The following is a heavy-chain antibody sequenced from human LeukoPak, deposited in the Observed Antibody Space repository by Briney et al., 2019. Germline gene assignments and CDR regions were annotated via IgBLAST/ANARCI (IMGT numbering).Heavy chain of an antibody. CDR2: IYYSGST. CDR1: GGSISSGDYY. V-gene: IGHV4-30-4*01. D-gene: IGHD3-22*01. CDR3: ARETLYYYDSSGYPYYFDY. Sequence: SETLSLTCTVSGGSISSGDYYWSWIRQPPGKGLEWIGYIYYSGSTYYNPSLKSRVTISVDTSKNQFSLKLSSVTAADTAVYYCARETLYYYDSSGYPYYFDYWGQGTLVTVSS. J-gene: IGHJ4*02.